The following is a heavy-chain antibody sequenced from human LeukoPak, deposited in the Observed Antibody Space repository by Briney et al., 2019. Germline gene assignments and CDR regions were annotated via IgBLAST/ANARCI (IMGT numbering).Heavy chain of an antibody. Sequence: ASETLSLTCTVSGGSISSSSYYWGWIRQPPGKGLEWIGSIYYSGSTYYNPSLKSRVTISVDTSKNQFSLKLSSVTTADTAVYYCASQDNRGYSYGYYYYYYMDVWGKGTTVTVSS. CDR3: ASQDNRGYSYGYYYYYYMDV. J-gene: IGHJ6*03. CDR1: GGSISSSSYY. D-gene: IGHD5-18*01. CDR2: IYYSGST. V-gene: IGHV4-39*07.